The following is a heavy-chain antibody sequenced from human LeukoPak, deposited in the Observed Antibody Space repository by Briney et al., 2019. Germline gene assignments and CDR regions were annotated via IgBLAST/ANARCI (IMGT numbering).Heavy chain of an antibody. Sequence: GGSLRLSCAASGFTVSSNFMSWVRQAPGKGLEWVSVIYSGGNTYYADYVKGRFTISRDNSKNTLYLQMNNLRAEDTAVYHCARDRLPPLGAFDIWGQGTMVIVSS. CDR2: IYSGGNT. CDR1: GFTVSSNF. CDR3: ARDRLPPLGAFDI. J-gene: IGHJ3*02. V-gene: IGHV3-66*01. D-gene: IGHD3-16*01.